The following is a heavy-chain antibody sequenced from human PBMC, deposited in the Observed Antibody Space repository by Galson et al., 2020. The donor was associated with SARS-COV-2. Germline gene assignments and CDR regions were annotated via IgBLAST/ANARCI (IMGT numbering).Heavy chain of an antibody. Sequence: SQTLSLTCAISGDNVSSDRAAWNWIRQSPSRGLEWLGRTYYRSKWNNDYAVSMRGRLIINLDTSENQFSLQLDSVTPEDTAVYYCARDPSDWTFFDYWGQGTLVTVSS. CDR2: TYYRSKWNN. D-gene: IGHD1-1*01. CDR1: GDNVSSDRAA. CDR3: ARDPSDWTFFDY. J-gene: IGHJ4*02. V-gene: IGHV6-1*01.